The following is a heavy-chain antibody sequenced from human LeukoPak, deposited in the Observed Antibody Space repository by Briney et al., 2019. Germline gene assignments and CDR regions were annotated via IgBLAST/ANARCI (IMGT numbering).Heavy chain of an antibody. CDR2: ISSSSSYI. D-gene: IGHD3-9*01. CDR3: ARDILGGDAFDI. J-gene: IGHJ3*02. CDR1: GFTFSSYS. V-gene: IGHV3-21*01. Sequence: PGGSLRLSCAASGFTFSSYSMNWVRQAPGKGLEWVSSISSSSSYIYYADSVKGRFTISRDNAKNSLYLQMNSLRAEDTAVYYCARDILGGDAFDIWGQGTMVTVSS.